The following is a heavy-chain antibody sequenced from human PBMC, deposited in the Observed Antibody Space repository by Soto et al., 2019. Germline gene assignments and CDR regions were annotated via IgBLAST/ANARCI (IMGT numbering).Heavy chain of an antibody. CDR3: GRTGMRYYNYGIDV. V-gene: IGHV5-51*01. J-gene: IGHJ6*01. Sequence: PGESLKSSCRGSGYSVTSCWIGWVRQMTRKGLEWKAIIYPTDSDTTYSPSFQGQVTISADKSISTGYLQWSRLKASDTAMYYCGRTGMRYYNYGIDVWEQRTTVTLTS. CDR2: IYPTDSDT. D-gene: IGHD1-1*01. CDR1: GYSVTSCW.